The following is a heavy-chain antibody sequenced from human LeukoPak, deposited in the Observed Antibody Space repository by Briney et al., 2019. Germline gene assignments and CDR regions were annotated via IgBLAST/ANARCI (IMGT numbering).Heavy chain of an antibody. CDR2: MNPNSGNT. V-gene: IGHV1-8*01. D-gene: IGHD1-26*01. J-gene: IGHJ6*03. CDR3: AREGVGDDYYYYYMDV. Sequence: GASVKVSCKASGYTFTSYDINWVRQATGQGLEWMGWMNPNSGNTGYAQKFQGRVTMTRNTSISTVYMELSSLRSEDTAVYYCAREGVGDDYYYYYMDVWGKGTTVTVSS. CDR1: GYTFTSYD.